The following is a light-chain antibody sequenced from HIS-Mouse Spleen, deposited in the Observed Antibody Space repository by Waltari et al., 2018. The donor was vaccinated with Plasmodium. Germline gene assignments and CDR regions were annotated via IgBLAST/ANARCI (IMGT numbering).Light chain of an antibody. CDR3: CSYAGSSSVV. Sequence: QSALTQPASVSGSPGQSITISCTGTSSDVGSYNLVSWYQQHPGKAPNLMIYEGSKRPYVVCKRFPGSKAGNTASLTISGLQAEDEADYCCCSYAGSSSVVFGGGTKLTVL. V-gene: IGLV2-23*01. CDR1: SSDVGSYNL. J-gene: IGLJ2*01. CDR2: EGS.